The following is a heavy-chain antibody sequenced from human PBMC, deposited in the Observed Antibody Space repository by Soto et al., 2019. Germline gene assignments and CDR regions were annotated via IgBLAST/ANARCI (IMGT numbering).Heavy chain of an antibody. CDR3: AQTPGLYGDYSLDY. D-gene: IGHD4-17*01. J-gene: IGHJ4*02. V-gene: IGHV3-23*01. CDR2: ITGSGDNT. CDR1: GFTFSSYA. Sequence: ESGGGLVQPGGSLRLSCAASGFTFSSYAMNWVRQAPGKGLEWVSVITGSGDNTYYADSVKGRCTISRDNSKNTLYLQMSSLRTEDTAVYYCAQTPGLYGDYSLDYWGQGTLVTVSS.